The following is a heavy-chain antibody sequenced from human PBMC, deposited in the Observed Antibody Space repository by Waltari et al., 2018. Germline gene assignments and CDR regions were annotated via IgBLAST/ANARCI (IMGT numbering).Heavy chain of an antibody. Sequence: EVQLVESGGDLVQPGGPLGLSCAASGFTFSSYSMNWIRHAPGKGLEGVSYISSSSSTIHYADSVKGRFTISRDKAKNSLYLQMNSLRAEDTAVYYCAIPRSGSWGQGTLVTVSS. CDR3: AIPRSGS. CDR2: ISSSSSTI. J-gene: IGHJ5*02. CDR1: GFTFSSYS. V-gene: IGHV3-48*01. D-gene: IGHD3-3*01.